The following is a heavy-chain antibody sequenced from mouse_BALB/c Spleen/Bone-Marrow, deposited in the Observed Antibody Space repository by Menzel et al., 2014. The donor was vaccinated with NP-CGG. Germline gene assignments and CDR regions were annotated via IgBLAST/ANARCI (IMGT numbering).Heavy chain of an antibody. V-gene: IGHV2-2*02. Sequence: VQLQQSGPGLVQPSQSLSIPCTVSGFSLTSYGVHWVRQSPGKGLEWLGVIWSGGSADYNAAFISRLSISKDNSKSQVFFKMNSLQANDTAIYYCARGLYYDYEFAYWGQGTLVTVSA. CDR2: IWSGGSA. D-gene: IGHD2-4*01. J-gene: IGHJ3*01. CDR3: ARGLYYDYEFAY. CDR1: GFSLTSYG.